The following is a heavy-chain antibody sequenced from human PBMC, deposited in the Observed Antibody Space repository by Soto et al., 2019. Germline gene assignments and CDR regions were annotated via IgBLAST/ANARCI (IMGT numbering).Heavy chain of an antibody. CDR3: VRDWGYSYGDGY. D-gene: IGHD5-18*01. CDR2: IYPSDCDT. CDR1: GYRFTNYW. Sequence: PGESLKISCKASGYRFTNYWIGWVRQMPGKGLELMGIIYPSDCDTXXXPSFLGQXXISAGESISTXYLQWXSLKASDNAMYYCVRDWGYSYGDGYWAQGTLVTVSS. V-gene: IGHV5-51*01. J-gene: IGHJ4*02.